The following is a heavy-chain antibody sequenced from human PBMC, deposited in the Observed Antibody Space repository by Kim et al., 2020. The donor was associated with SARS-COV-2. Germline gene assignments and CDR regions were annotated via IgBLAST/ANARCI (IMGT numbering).Heavy chain of an antibody. CDR1: GFTFDDYA. J-gene: IGHJ6*03. CDR2: ISWNSGSI. D-gene: IGHD1-26*01. CDR3: AKDVAGGATANYYYMDV. Sequence: GGSLRLSCAASGFTFDDYAMHWVRQAPGKGLEWVSGISWNSGSIGYADSVKGRFTISRDNAKNSLYLQMNSLRAEDTALYYCAKDVAGGATANYYYMDVWGKGTTVTVSS. V-gene: IGHV3-9*01.